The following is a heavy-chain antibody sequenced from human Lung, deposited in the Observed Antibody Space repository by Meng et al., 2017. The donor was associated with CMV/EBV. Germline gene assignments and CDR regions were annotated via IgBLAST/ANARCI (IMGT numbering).Heavy chain of an antibody. CDR3: AKDRSGYDPLGLDY. D-gene: IGHD5-12*01. J-gene: IGHJ4*02. CDR2: IRYDGTHK. V-gene: IGHV3-30*02. CDR1: GFMFSSSG. Sequence: GGSLRLSCAASGFMFSSSGMHWVRQAPGKGLEWVASIRYDGTHKYSADSVKGRFTISRDNSRYTLYLQMNSLRPEDTAVYYCAKDRSGYDPLGLDYWGQGALVTVSS.